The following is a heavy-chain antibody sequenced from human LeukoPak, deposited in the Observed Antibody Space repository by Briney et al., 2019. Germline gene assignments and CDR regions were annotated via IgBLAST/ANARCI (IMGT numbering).Heavy chain of an antibody. Sequence: SETLSLTCTVSGVSISSGGYYWSWIRQHPGKGLEWIGYIYYSGSTYYNPSLKSRVTISVDTSKNQFSLKLSSVTAADTAVYYCARGNTAGDYFDYWGQGTLVTVSS. CDR3: ARGNTAGDYFDY. CDR1: GVSISSGGYY. D-gene: IGHD1/OR15-1a*01. J-gene: IGHJ4*02. CDR2: IYYSGST. V-gene: IGHV4-31*03.